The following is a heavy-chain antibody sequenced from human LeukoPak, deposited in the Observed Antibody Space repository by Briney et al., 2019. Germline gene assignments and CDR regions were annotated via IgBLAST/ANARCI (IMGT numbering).Heavy chain of an antibody. Sequence: GGSLRLSCAASGFTFSSYGMYWVRQAPGKGLEWVAVISYDGSNKYYADSVKGRFTISRDNSQNTLYVQMNSLRAEDTAVYYCAKASREKQLVSSNYYMDVWGKGTTVTVSS. CDR2: ISYDGSNK. D-gene: IGHD6-6*01. J-gene: IGHJ6*03. CDR3: AKASREKQLVSSNYYMDV. CDR1: GFTFSSYG. V-gene: IGHV3-30*18.